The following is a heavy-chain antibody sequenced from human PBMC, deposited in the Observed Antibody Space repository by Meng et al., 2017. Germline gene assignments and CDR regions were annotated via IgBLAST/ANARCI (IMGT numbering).Heavy chain of an antibody. V-gene: IGHV4-34*01. CDR1: GGSFSGYY. CDR3: ARVPTYYYDSSGYYLFDY. Sequence: HRGGAGSCEPSCTLSLPCVVDGGSFSGYYWSWIRQPPGKGLEWIGEINHSGSTNYNPSLKSRVTISVDTSKTQFSLKLSSVTAADTAVYYCARVPTYYYDSSGYYLFDYWGQGTLVTVSS. D-gene: IGHD3-22*01. J-gene: IGHJ4*02. CDR2: INHSGST.